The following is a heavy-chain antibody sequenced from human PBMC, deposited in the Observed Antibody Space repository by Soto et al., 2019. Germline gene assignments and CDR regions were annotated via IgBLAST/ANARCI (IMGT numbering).Heavy chain of an antibody. D-gene: IGHD3-3*01. CDR2: IGTAGDT. V-gene: IGHV3-13*01. CDR1: GFTFSSYD. J-gene: IGHJ6*03. Sequence: GGSLRLSCAASGFTFSSYDMHWVRQATGKGLEWVSAIGTAGDTYYPGSVKGRFTISRENAKNSLYLQMNSLRAGDTAVYYCARGPYYDFWSGYYATSNPMDVWGKGTTVTVSS. CDR3: ARGPYYDFWSGYYATSNPMDV.